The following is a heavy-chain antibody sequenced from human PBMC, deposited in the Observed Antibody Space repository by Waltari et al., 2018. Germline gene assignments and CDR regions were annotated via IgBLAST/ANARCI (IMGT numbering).Heavy chain of an antibody. CDR1: GFTFNKYA. D-gene: IGHD1-1*01. Sequence: EVQLLESGGGLVQPGGSLRLSCAASGFTFNKYAMTWVRQAPGKGPGGVSGIGSGGTTFSADSVKGQFTISRENSKNTLYLQMNNLRAGDTAVYFCAKAGMATGTTRSYFDYWGQGALVTVSS. J-gene: IGHJ4*02. CDR2: IGSGGTT. V-gene: IGHV3-23*01. CDR3: AKAGMATGTTRSYFDY.